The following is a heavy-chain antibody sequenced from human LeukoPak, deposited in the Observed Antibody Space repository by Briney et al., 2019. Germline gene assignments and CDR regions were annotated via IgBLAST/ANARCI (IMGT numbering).Heavy chain of an antibody. CDR2: VSTNDGNT. D-gene: IGHD3-22*01. J-gene: IGHJ4*02. CDR1: GYTFTNYH. CDR3: TRAPPGMTMMADY. V-gene: IGHV1-18*01. Sequence: ASVKVSCKASGYTFTNYHIAWVRQAPGQGLEWMGWVSTNDGNTVYAQRLQGRVTMTTDTSTSVAYMELRSLTSDDTAVYYCTRAPPGMTMMADYWGQGTLVTVSS.